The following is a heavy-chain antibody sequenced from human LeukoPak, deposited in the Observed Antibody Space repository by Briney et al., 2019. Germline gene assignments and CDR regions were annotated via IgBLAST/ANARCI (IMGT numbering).Heavy chain of an antibody. Sequence: PGGSLRLSCAASRFTFDDYGMSWVRQAPGKGLEWVSGTNWSGRSTGYADSVKGRFTISRDNAKNSLYLQMNSLRAEDTALYYCARSGVDYGDYYYMDVWGKGTTVTVSS. CDR3: ARSGVDYGDYYYMDV. CDR1: RFTFDDYG. D-gene: IGHD4-17*01. CDR2: TNWSGRST. J-gene: IGHJ6*03. V-gene: IGHV3-20*04.